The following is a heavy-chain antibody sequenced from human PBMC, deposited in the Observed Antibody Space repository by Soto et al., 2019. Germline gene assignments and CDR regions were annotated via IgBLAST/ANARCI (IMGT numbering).Heavy chain of an antibody. CDR3: ARIREGIVGAIED. CDR1: SGSFSSYY. D-gene: IGHD1-26*01. J-gene: IGHJ4*02. CDR2: IYYSGST. V-gene: IGHV4-59*01. Sequence: SYTLSLTCTVSSGSFSSYYWSCILQPPGKGLEWIGYIYYSGSTNYNPSLKSRVTISVDTSKNQFSLKLSSVTAADTAGYYGARIREGIVGAIEDWGQGTLGT.